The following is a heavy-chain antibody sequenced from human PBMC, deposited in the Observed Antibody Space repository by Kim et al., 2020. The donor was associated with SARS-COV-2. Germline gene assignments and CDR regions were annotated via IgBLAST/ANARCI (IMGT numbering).Heavy chain of an antibody. CDR3: ARAPLYYYDSSGYTYYYYYYGMDV. CDR1: GYTFTSYA. V-gene: IGHV7-4-1*02. Sequence: ASVKVSCKASGYTFTSYAMNWVRQAPGQGLEWMGWINTNTGNPTYAQGFTGRFVFSLDTSVSTAYLQISSLKAEDTAVYYCARAPLYYYDSSGYTYYYYYYGMDVWGQGTTVTVSS. J-gene: IGHJ6*02. D-gene: IGHD3-22*01. CDR2: INTNTGNP.